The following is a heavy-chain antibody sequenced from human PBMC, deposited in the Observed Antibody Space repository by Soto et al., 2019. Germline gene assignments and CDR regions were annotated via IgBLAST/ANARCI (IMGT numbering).Heavy chain of an antibody. Sequence: GGSLRLSCAASGSTFSSYAMSWVRQAPGKGLEWVSAISGSGGSTYYADSVKGRFTISRDNSKNTLYLQMNSLRAEDTAVYYCASLSNYDFWSGSIYHFDYWGQGTLVTVSS. D-gene: IGHD3-3*01. CDR2: ISGSGGST. V-gene: IGHV3-23*01. CDR3: ASLSNYDFWSGSIYHFDY. J-gene: IGHJ4*02. CDR1: GSTFSSYA.